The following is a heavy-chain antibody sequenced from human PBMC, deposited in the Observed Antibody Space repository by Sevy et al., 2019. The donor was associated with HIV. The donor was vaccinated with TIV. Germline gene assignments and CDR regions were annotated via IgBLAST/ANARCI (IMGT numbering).Heavy chain of an antibody. CDR1: GFNFRNFW. CDR3: VRDKEVGASILDA. CDR2: IMQDGSEA. J-gene: IGHJ5*02. Sequence: GGSLRLSCVASGFNFRNFWMSWVRQAPGKGLECVADIMQDGSEAYYVDSVKGRFTISRDNAKNSLYLQMNSLRDEDTAMYFCVRDKEVGASILDAWGQGTPVTVSS. V-gene: IGHV3-7*03. D-gene: IGHD1-26*01.